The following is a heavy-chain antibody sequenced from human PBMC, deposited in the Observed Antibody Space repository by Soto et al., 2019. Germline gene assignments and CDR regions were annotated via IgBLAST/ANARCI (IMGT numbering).Heavy chain of an antibody. V-gene: IGHV3-53*01. CDR1: GFTVSSNY. CDR2: IYSGGST. CDR3: ARELPMTTGLGYYYYGMDV. D-gene: IGHD4-4*01. J-gene: IGHJ6*02. Sequence: QPGGSLRLSCAASGFTVSSNYMSWVRQAPGKGLEWVSVIYSGGSTYYADSVKGRFTISRDNSKNTLYLQMNSLRAEDTAVYYCARELPMTTGLGYYYYGMDVWGQGTTVTVSS.